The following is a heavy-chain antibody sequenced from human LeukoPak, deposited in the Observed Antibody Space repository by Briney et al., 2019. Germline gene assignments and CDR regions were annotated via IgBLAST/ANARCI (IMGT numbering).Heavy chain of an antibody. V-gene: IGHV1-2*02. CDR3: AKISSGWSFDY. CDR1: GYSFTGFY. J-gene: IGHJ4*02. D-gene: IGHD6-19*01. CDR2: INPNSGGT. Sequence: ASVKVSCKASGYSFTGFYMYWVRQTPGQGLRGMGWINPNSGGTNYAQKFQDRVTMSRDTSISTAYMELSRLRSDDTAVYYCAKISSGWSFDYWGQGTLVTVSS.